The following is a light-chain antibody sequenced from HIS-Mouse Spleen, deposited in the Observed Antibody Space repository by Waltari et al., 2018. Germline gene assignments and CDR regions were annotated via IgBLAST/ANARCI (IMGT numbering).Light chain of an antibody. V-gene: IGLV3-1*01. CDR1: NLGDKY. CDR3: QAWDSSTVV. CDR2: QDS. J-gene: IGLJ2*01. Sequence: SYELTQPPPVSVPPGQPASITCSGDNLGDKYACWYQQKPGQSPVLVIYQDSKRASGIPERVSGSNSGHTATLTVGGTQAMDEADYYCQAWDSSTVVLGGGTKLTVL.